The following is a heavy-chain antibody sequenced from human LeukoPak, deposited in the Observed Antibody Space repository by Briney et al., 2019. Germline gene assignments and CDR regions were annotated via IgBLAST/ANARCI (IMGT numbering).Heavy chain of an antibody. D-gene: IGHD6-13*01. V-gene: IGHV1-2*04. CDR2: INPNSGGT. CDR3: ARTGGDSSSWFY. CDR1: GYTFTGYY. Sequence: ASVKVSCKASGYTFTGYYMHWVRQAPGQGLEWMGWINPNSGGTSYAQKFQGWVTMTRDTSISTAYMELRSLRSDDTAVYYCARTGGDSSSWFYWGQGTLVTVSS. J-gene: IGHJ4*02.